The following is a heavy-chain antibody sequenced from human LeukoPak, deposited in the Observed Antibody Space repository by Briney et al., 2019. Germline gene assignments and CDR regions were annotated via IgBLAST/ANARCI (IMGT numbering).Heavy chain of an antibody. J-gene: IGHJ4*02. V-gene: IGHV3-74*01. CDR1: GFTFTTYW. Sequence: GGSLRLSCATSGFTFTTYWMHWVRQAPGKGLVWVSRINSDGSRTDYADSVKGRFTVSRDNAKNTLYLQMNSLRAEDTAVYYCARREGYCSGGTCYFGNWGQGTLVTVSS. D-gene: IGHD2-15*01. CDR2: INSDGSRT. CDR3: ARREGYCSGGTCYFGN.